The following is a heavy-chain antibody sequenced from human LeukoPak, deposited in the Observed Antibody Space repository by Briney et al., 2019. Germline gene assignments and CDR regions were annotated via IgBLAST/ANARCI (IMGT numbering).Heavy chain of an antibody. V-gene: IGHV1-24*01. CDR3: ATGPPNYDFWSGYYPA. CDR1: GYTLTELS. CDR2: FDPEDGET. D-gene: IGHD3-3*01. Sequence: ASVKVSCKVSGYTLTELSMHWVRQAPGKGLEWMGGFDPEDGETIYAQKFQGRVTMTEDTSTDAAYMELSSLRSEDTAAYYCATGPPNYDFWSGYYPAWGQGTLVTVSS. J-gene: IGHJ5*02.